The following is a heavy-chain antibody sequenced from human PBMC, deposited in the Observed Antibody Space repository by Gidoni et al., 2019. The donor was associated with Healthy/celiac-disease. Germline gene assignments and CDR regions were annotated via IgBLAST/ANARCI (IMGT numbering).Heavy chain of an antibody. Sequence: EVQLVESGGGLVKPGGSLRLSCAASGFTFRSYSMNWVRQAPGKGLEWVSSISSSSSYIYYADSVKGRFTISRDNAKNSLYLQMNSLRAEDTAVYYCARDSLGIAAATAGWFDPWGQGTLVTVSS. CDR3: ARDSLGIAAATAGWFDP. J-gene: IGHJ5*02. V-gene: IGHV3-21*01. CDR1: GFTFRSYS. CDR2: ISSSSSYI. D-gene: IGHD6-13*01.